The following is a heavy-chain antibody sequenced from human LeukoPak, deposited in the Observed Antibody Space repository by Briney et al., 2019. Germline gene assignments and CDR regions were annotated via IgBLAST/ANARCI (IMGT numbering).Heavy chain of an antibody. D-gene: IGHD3-10*01. V-gene: IGHV4-38-2*01. CDR3: ARHGAFYYGSGSSGFDY. J-gene: IGHJ4*02. CDR2: IYYSGST. Sequence: SETLSLTCAVSGYSISSGYYWGWIRQPPGKGLELIGSIYYSGSTYYNPSLNSRVTLSVDTSKNQFSLKLTSVTAADTAVYYCARHGAFYYGSGSSGFDYWGQGTLVTVSS. CDR1: GYSISSGYY.